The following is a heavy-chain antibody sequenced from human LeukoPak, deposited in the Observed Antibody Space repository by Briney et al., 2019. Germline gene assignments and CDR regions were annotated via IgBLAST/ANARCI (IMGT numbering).Heavy chain of an antibody. J-gene: IGHJ4*02. CDR3: ARTSRRGSGSYYFDY. CDR1: GGSISSSSYY. V-gene: IGHV4-39*01. Sequence: PSETLSLTCTVSGGSISSSSYYWGWIRQPPGKGLEWIGSIYYSGSTYYNPSLKSRVTISVDTSKNQFSLKLSSVTAADTAVYYCARTSRRGSGSYYFDYWGQGTLVTVS. D-gene: IGHD3-10*01. CDR2: IYYSGST.